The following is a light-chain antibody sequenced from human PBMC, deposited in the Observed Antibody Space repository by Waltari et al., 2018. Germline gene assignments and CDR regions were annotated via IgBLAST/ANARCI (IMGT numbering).Light chain of an antibody. V-gene: IGKV1-5*01. CDR3: QLRSKWLRT. CDR2: DAS. Sequence: DIQMTQSPSTLSASVGDRVTITCRSSQSISSWLAWYQQKPGKAPKLLIYDASSLESGVPSRFSGSGSGTDFTLTISSLEPEDFAVYYCQLRSKWLRTFGQGTKVEV. CDR1: QSISSW. J-gene: IGKJ1*01.